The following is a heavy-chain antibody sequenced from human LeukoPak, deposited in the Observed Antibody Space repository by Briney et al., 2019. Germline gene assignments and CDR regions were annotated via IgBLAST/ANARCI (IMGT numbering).Heavy chain of an antibody. V-gene: IGHV4-34*01. J-gene: IGHJ4*02. CDR2: INHSGST. CDR1: GGSFSGYY. D-gene: IGHD4-17*01. Sequence: PSETLSLTCAVYGGSFSGYYWSWIRQPPGKGLEWIGEINHSGSTNYNPSLKSRVTISVDTSKNQFSLKLSSVTAADTAVYYCASRTTVTTFVGYWGQGTLVTVSS. CDR3: ASRTTVTTFVGY.